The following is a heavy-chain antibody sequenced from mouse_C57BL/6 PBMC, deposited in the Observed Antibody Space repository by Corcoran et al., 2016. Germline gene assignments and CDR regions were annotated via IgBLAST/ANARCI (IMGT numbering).Heavy chain of an antibody. D-gene: IGHD1-1*01. CDR2: IYPGDGDT. V-gene: IGHV1-80*01. Sequence: QVQLQLSGAALVKPGASVKISCKASGSPFSSYWINWVKRRHGKGLEWIGQIYPGDGDTNYNGKFKGQATLTADKSSSTAYMQLSSLTCDDSAVYFGARPSGMSPDYWRQGTTLTVSS. J-gene: IGHJ2*01. CDR1: GSPFSSYW. CDR3: ARPSGMSPDY.